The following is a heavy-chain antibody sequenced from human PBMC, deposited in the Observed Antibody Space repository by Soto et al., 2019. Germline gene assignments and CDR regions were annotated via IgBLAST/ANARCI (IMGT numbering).Heavy chain of an antibody. CDR3: AREVQLAVHSDALDI. D-gene: IGHD2-2*01. CDR2: IIPIFGTA. Sequence: QVQLVQSGAEVKKPGSSVKVSCKASGATFSSYAISWQRQAPGQGLEWMGGIIPIFGTANYAQKSQGRVTITADESTSTAYMELSSLRSEDTAVYYGAREVQLAVHSDALDIWGQGTMVTVSS. V-gene: IGHV1-69*01. J-gene: IGHJ3*02. CDR1: GATFSSYA.